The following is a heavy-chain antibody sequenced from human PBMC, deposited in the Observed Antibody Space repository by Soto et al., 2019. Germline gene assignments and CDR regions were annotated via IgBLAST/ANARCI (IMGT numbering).Heavy chain of an antibody. V-gene: IGHV1-2*02. CDR1: GYTFTGYY. J-gene: IGHJ6*02. CDR2: INPNSGGT. D-gene: IGHD6-13*01. Sequence: GASVKVSCKASGYTFTGYYMHWVRQAPGQGLEWMGWINPNSGGTNYAQKFQGRVTMTRDTSISTAYMELSRLRSDDTAVYYCAAYSSPELYYYYGMDVWGQGTTVTVSS. CDR3: AAYSSPELYYYYGMDV.